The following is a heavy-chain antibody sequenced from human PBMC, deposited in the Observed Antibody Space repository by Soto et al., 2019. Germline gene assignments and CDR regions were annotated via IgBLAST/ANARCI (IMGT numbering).Heavy chain of an antibody. D-gene: IGHD6-6*01. Sequence: EVQLVESGGGLVQLGGSLRLSCAASGFIFRNYWMHWVRQAPGEGLVWVSRIDGDGGDTSYADTVKGRFTISRDNARNKMYLQMNSLRAEDTAVYFCVSLVERSDVAFDIWGQGTMVTVS. CDR3: VSLVERSDVAFDI. J-gene: IGHJ3*02. V-gene: IGHV3-74*01. CDR1: GFIFRNYW. CDR2: IDGDGGDT.